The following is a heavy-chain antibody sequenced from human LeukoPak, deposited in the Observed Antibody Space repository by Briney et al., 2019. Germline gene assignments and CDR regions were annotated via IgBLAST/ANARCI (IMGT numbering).Heavy chain of an antibody. Sequence: ASVKVSCKASGYTFTSFGISWVRQAPGQGLEWMGWINAYNGNTNYAQKLQGRVTMTTDTSTSTAYMELRSLRSDDTAVYYCARDLPYYYGSGSYYNDGGYYGMDVWGQGTTVTVSS. J-gene: IGHJ6*02. CDR2: INAYNGNT. CDR1: GYTFTSFG. D-gene: IGHD3-10*01. V-gene: IGHV1-18*01. CDR3: ARDLPYYYGSGSYYNDGGYYGMDV.